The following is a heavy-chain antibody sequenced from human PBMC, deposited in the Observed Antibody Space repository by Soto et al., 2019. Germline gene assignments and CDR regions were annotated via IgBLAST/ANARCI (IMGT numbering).Heavy chain of an antibody. V-gene: IGHV3-30-3*01. CDR2: ISYDVSNK. CDR1: GFTFSSYA. J-gene: IGHJ6*02. D-gene: IGHD3-22*01. Sequence: TGGSLRLSCAASGFTFSSYAMHWVRQAPGKGLEWVAVISYDVSNKYYADSVKGRFTISRDNSKNTVYLQMNSLRPEDTAIYYCAKDQRFYYDSSGTGGMDVWGQGTTGKVS. CDR3: AKDQRFYYDSSGTGGMDV.